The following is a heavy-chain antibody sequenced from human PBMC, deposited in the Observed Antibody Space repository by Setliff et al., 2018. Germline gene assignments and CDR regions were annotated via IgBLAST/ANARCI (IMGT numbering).Heavy chain of an antibody. CDR3: ARVSQYSSGWYYFYYYGMDV. Sequence: PSETLSLTCTVSGGSISSSSYYWGWIRQPPGKGLEWIGSIYYSGSTYYNPSLKSRVTISVDTSKNQFSLKLSSVTAADTAVYYCARVSQYSSGWYYFYYYGMDVWGQGTTGTSP. CDR2: IYYSGST. J-gene: IGHJ6*02. CDR1: GGSISSSSYY. D-gene: IGHD6-19*01. V-gene: IGHV4-39*07.